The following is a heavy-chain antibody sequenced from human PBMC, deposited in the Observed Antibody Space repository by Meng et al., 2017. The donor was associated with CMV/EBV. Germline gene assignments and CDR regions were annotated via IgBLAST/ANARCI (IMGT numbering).Heavy chain of an antibody. J-gene: IGHJ6*02. Sequence: GESLKISCAASGFTFSSYSMNWVRQAPGKGREWVSSISSSSSYIYYADSVKGRFTISRDNAKNSLYLQMNSLRAEDTAVYYCARVVREGYDILTGYYGLVGYYGMDVWGQGTTVTVSS. CDR3: ARVVREGYDILTGYYGLVGYYGMDV. CDR2: ISSSSSYI. D-gene: IGHD3-9*01. CDR1: GFTFSSYS. V-gene: IGHV3-21*01.